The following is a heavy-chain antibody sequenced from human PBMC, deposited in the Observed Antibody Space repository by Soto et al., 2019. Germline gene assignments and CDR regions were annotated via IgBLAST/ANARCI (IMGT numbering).Heavy chain of an antibody. D-gene: IGHD1-7*01. J-gene: IGHJ4*02. V-gene: IGHV4-4*02. Sequence: SETLSLTCTVSGGSISSSAWWSWVRQPPGKGLEWIGEIHHSGSTNYDPSLKSRITISVDRSKNQFSLELTSVTAADTAVYYCAGRSRTIEWGQGTQVTVSS. CDR3: AGRSRTIE. CDR1: GGSISSSAW. CDR2: IHHSGST.